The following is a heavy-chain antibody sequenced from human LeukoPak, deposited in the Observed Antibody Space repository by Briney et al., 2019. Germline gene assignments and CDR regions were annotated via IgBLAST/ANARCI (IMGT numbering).Heavy chain of an antibody. J-gene: IGHJ4*02. CDR2: ISGRGGGL. CDR1: GFTFNDHA. Sequence: PRGSLRLSCAPYGFTFNDHAMTWVRQAPGEGLEWVSTISGRGGGLYYADSVKGRFTISRDNSKMTLYLQMNSLRTDDTALYYCAKARGMAAAGTDDWGQGTLVSVSS. CDR3: AKARGMAAAGTDD. V-gene: IGHV3-23*01. D-gene: IGHD6-13*01.